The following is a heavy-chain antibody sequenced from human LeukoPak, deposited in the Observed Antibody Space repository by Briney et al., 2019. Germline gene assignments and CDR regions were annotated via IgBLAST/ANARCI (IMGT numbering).Heavy chain of an antibody. CDR1: GGSISSSSYY. D-gene: IGHD3-16*02. CDR2: IYYSGST. V-gene: IGHV4-39*07. J-gene: IGHJ4*02. Sequence: PSETLSLTCTVSGGSISSSSYYWGWIRQPPGKGLEWIGSIYYSGSTNYNPSLKSRVTMSVDTSKNQFSLKLSSVTAADTAVYYCARGMVLGGVIPQPEDNWGQGTLVTVSS. CDR3: ARGMVLGGVIPQPEDN.